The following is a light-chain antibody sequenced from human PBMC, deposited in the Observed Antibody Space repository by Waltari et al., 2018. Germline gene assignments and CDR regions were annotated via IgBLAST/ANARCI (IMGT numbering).Light chain of an antibody. CDR2: DTS. CDR3: QHYDDSLGT. V-gene: IGKV3-20*01. CDR1: HCVSIAF. J-gene: IGKJ1*01. Sequence: EIVLTQSPVTLSLSPGKRALLPCRASHCVSIAFLAWYQQKPGQAPRLLIYDTSNRATGIPDRVSGSGSGTDFTLTISRLEHEDFAVYYCQHYDDSLGTFGQGTRVEIK.